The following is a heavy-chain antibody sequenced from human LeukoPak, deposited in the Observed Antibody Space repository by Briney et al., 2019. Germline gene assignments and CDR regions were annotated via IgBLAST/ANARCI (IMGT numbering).Heavy chain of an antibody. CDR3: ARRSTVTTMIDY. D-gene: IGHD4-17*01. CDR1: GFTFSSYS. Sequence: GGSLRLSCAASGFTFSSYSMNWVRQAPGKGLEWVSSISSSSSYIYYADSVKGRFTISRDNAKNSLYLQMNSLRAEDTAVYYCARRSTVTTMIDYWGQGTLVTVSS. V-gene: IGHV3-21*01. CDR2: ISSSSSYI. J-gene: IGHJ4*02.